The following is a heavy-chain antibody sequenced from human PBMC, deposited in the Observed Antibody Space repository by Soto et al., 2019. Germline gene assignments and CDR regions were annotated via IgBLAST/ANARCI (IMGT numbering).Heavy chain of an antibody. CDR2: IYSGGSR. CDR1: GFTIRSVY. V-gene: IGHV3-53*01. D-gene: IGHD1-26*01. CDR3: TSGIVPISY. J-gene: IGHJ4*02. Sequence: SLGLSWAASGFTIRSVYMTWVRQAPGKGLEWVSVIYSGGSRYYADSVKGRFTISRDNSKNMLYLQMNSLGVEDTAIYVCTSGIVPISYWGQGTPVTVSS.